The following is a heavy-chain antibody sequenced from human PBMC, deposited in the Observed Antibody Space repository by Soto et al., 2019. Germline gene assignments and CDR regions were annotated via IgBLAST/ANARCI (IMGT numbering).Heavy chain of an antibody. CDR2: INAGNGNT. CDR1: GYTFTSYA. J-gene: IGHJ3*02. Sequence: GASVKVSCKASGYTFTSYAMHWVRQAPGQRLEWMGWINAGNGNTKYSQKFQGRVTITRDTSASTAYMELSSLRSEDTAVYYCARDAVLLWFGKKFSDAFDIWGQGTMVTVSS. V-gene: IGHV1-3*01. CDR3: ARDAVLLWFGKKFSDAFDI. D-gene: IGHD3-10*01.